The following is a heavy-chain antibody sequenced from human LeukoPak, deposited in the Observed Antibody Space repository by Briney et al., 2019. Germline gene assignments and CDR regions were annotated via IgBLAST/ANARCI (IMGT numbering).Heavy chain of an antibody. V-gene: IGHV4-59*01. CDR3: ARGSENYYDSSGYYWNWYFDL. CDR2: IYYSGST. J-gene: IGHJ2*01. Sequence: SETLSLTCTVTGGSLSSYYWSWLRQPPGKGLEWIGYIYYSGSTNYNPSLKSRVTISVDTSKNQFSLKLSSVTAADTAVYYCARGSENYYDSSGYYWNWYFDLWGRGTLVTVSA. D-gene: IGHD3-22*01. CDR1: GGSLSSYY.